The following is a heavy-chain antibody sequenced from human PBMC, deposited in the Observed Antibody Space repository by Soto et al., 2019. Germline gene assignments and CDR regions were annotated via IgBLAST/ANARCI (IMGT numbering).Heavy chain of an antibody. CDR2: IKIRGDRYTT. J-gene: IGHJ2*01. CDR1: GFTFRDYF. V-gene: IGHV3-72*01. CDR3: ARENYWRFDL. Sequence: ESGGGLVQPGGSLRLSCAASGFTFRDYFMGWVRQAPGKGLEWVGRIKIRGDRYTTDFAASEKGRFTISRDDSMNSLHLQMTTLKTEDTAVYFCARENYWRFDLWGRGTLVTVSS.